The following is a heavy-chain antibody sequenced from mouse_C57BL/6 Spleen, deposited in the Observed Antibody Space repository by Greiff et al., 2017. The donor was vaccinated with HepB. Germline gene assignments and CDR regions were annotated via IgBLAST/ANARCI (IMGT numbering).Heavy chain of an antibody. V-gene: IGHV1-69*01. Sequence: MPGQGLEWIGEIDPSDSYTNYNQKFKGKSTLTVDKSSSTAYMQLSSLTSEDSAVYYCARWGTTVVAHWYFDVWGTGTTVTVSS. CDR3: ARWGTTVVAHWYFDV. D-gene: IGHD1-1*01. J-gene: IGHJ1*03. CDR2: IDPSDSYT.